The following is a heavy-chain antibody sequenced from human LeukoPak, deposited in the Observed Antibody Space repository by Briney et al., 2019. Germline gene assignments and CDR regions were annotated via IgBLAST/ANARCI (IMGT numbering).Heavy chain of an antibody. CDR1: GFTFSDFW. CDR2: INRDGSDI. J-gene: IGHJ4*02. Sequence: GGSLRLSCVVSGFTFSDFWISWVRQAPGKGLEWVANINRDGSDIYYVDSVKGRFTISRDNAKNSLYLHMNSLRAEGTAVYYCVTDRNRGGSYWGQGTLITVSS. CDR3: VTDRNRGGSY. D-gene: IGHD3-16*01. V-gene: IGHV3-7*01.